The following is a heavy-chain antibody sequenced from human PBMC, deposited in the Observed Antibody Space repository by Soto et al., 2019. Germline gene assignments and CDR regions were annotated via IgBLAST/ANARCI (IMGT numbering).Heavy chain of an antibody. CDR2: INPNSGGT. CDR1: GYTFTGYY. CDR3: AREGTDYYDSSGYSY. D-gene: IGHD3-22*01. J-gene: IGHJ4*02. Sequence: GASVKVSCKASGYTFTGYYRRWVRQAPGQGLEWMGWINPNSGGTNYAQKFQGWVTMTRDTSISTAYMELSRLRSDDTAVYYCAREGTDYYDSSGYSYWGQGTLVTVSS. V-gene: IGHV1-2*04.